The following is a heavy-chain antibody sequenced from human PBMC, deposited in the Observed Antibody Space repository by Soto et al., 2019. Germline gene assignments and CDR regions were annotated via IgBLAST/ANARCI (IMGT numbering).Heavy chain of an antibody. V-gene: IGHV6-1*01. J-gene: IGHJ6*02. Sequence: QVQLQQSGPGLVKPSQTLSLTCAISGDSVSSDSSAWSWIRQSPSRGLEWLGRTYYRSKWNNDYAVFVKSRITINPDTSKNQFSLQLYSMTPEDTAVYYCAGLSWFRGLDVWGQGTPVTVSS. CDR1: GDSVSSDSSA. D-gene: IGHD3-10*01. CDR3: AGLSWFRGLDV. CDR2: TYYRSKWNN.